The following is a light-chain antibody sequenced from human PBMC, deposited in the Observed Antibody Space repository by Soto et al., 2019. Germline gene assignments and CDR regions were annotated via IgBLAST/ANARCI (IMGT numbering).Light chain of an antibody. CDR3: CAYVGARSYV. CDR2: EGT. V-gene: IGLV2-23*01. Sequence: QSVLTQPASVSGSPGQSITISCTLTNNLVSWYQQHPGKAPKVVLYEGTKRPSGVSNRFSGSISGSTASLTISGLQAEDEAHYFCCAYVGARSYVFGPGTKVTVL. J-gene: IGLJ1*01. CDR1: NNL.